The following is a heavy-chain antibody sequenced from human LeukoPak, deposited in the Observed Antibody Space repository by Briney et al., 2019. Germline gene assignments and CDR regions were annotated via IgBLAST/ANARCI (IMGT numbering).Heavy chain of an antibody. V-gene: IGHV1-2*02. CDR3: ARDLSYGDENYYYYYMDV. J-gene: IGHJ6*03. CDR1: GYTFTGYY. D-gene: IGHD4-17*01. CDR2: INPNSGGT. Sequence: ASVKVSCKASGYTFTGYYMHWVRQAPGQGLEWMGWINPNSGGTNYAQKFQGRVTMTRDTSISTAYMELSRLISDDTAVYYCARDLSYGDENYYYYYMDVWGIGTTVTISS.